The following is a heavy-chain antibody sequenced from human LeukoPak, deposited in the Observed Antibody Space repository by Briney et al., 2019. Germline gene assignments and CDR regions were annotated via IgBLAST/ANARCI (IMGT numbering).Heavy chain of an antibody. J-gene: IGHJ5*02. Sequence: PGGSLRLSCAASGIIFSKYGMSWVRQAPGKGLEWVANIKQDGSEKYYLDSVKGRFTISRDNAKNSLYLQMDSLRPEDTALYYCSREHSRVFDPWGQGTLVIVSS. CDR2: IKQDGSEK. CDR1: GIIFSKYG. V-gene: IGHV3-7*03. D-gene: IGHD4-11*01. CDR3: SREHSRVFDP.